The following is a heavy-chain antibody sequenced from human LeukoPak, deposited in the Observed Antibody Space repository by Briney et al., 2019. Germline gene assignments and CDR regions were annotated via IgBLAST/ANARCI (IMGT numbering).Heavy chain of an antibody. CDR3: ARGRSWELPHYAFDI. CDR2: IKQDGSEK. V-gene: IGHV3-7*03. J-gene: IGHJ3*02. Sequence: GGSLRLSCAASGFTFSSYWMSWVRQAPGKGLEWVANIKQDGSEKYYVDSVKGRFTISRDNAKNSLYLQMNSLRAEDTALYYCARGRSWELPHYAFDIWGQGTMVTVSS. CDR1: GFTFSSYW. D-gene: IGHD1-26*01.